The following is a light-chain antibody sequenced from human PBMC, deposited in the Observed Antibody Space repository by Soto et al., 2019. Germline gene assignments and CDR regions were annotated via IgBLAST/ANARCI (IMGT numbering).Light chain of an antibody. CDR2: DAS. Sequence: EIVLTQSPATLSLSPGEGATVSCGASQSVGTYLAWYQQKPGQAPRLLIYDASNRATGIPARFSGSGSGTDFTLFISSLEPEDFAVYYCQQRSNWPVTFGLGTKVEV. CDR1: QSVGTY. J-gene: IGKJ1*01. CDR3: QQRSNWPVT. V-gene: IGKV3-11*01.